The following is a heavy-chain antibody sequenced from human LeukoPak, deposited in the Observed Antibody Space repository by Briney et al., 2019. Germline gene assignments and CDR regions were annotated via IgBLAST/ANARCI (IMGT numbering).Heavy chain of an antibody. D-gene: IGHD3-22*01. Sequence: GGSLRLSCAASGFTFSSYWMNCVRQAPGKGLGWVANIKQDVSEKYYVDSVKGRFTISRDNAKNSLYLQMNSLTADDTAVYYCARLTGPQWLLLPFWFDSWGQGTLVTVSS. V-gene: IGHV3-7*01. CDR1: GFTFSSYW. J-gene: IGHJ5*01. CDR3: ARLTGPQWLLLPFWFDS. CDR2: IKQDVSEK.